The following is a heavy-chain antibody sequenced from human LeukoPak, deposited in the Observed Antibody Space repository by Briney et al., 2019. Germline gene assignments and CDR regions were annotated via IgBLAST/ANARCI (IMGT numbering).Heavy chain of an antibody. CDR3: ARDLEYCSSTSCPFDY. D-gene: IGHD2-2*01. CDR2: INPSVST. Sequence: SETLSLTCAVYGGSFSGYYWNWIRQPPGKGLEWIGEINPSVSTNYNPSLKSRVTISVDTSKNQFTLKLNSVTAADTAVYYCARDLEYCSSTSCPFDYWGQGTLVTVSS. CDR1: GGSFSGYY. V-gene: IGHV4-34*01. J-gene: IGHJ4*02.